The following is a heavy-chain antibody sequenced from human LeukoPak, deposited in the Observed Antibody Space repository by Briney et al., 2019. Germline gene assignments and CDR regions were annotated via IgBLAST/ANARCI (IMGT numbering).Heavy chain of an antibody. J-gene: IGHJ4*02. CDR3: ARAGYSNRWDGVDY. CDR2: IYLTDSDT. Sequence: GESLKISCKGSGDRFTSNWIGWVRQMPGKGLEWMGIIYLTDSDTRYSPSFQGQVTISADKSIGTAYLQWSSLKASDTAMYYCARAGYSNRWDGVDYWGQGTLVTVSS. CDR1: GDRFTSNW. V-gene: IGHV5-51*01. D-gene: IGHD2/OR15-2a*01.